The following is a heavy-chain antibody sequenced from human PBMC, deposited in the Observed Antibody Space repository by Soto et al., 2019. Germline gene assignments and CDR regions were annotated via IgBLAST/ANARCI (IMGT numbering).Heavy chain of an antibody. J-gene: IGHJ6*02. CDR3: VKDSFGYYLYHSWYYYYGMDV. CDR1: GFTFSSYG. V-gene: IGHV3-33*06. D-gene: IGHD3-22*01. Sequence: GGSLRLSCAASGFTFSSYGMHWARQGPGKGLERVAVIWYDGSNKVYADYVKGRFTISRDNSKNTFYLQMNSLRAEDTAVYYCVKDSFGYYLYHSWYYYYGMDVWGQGTTVTVSS. CDR2: IWYDGSNK.